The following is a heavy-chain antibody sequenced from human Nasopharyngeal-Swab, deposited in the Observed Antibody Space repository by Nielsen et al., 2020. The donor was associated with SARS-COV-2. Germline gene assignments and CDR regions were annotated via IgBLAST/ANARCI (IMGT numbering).Heavy chain of an antibody. CDR2: IYYSGST. CDR3: ARVRSGGGLRYFEEAYYFDY. D-gene: IGHD3-9*01. V-gene: IGHV4-31*03. CDR1: GGSISSGGYY. Sequence: SETLSLTCTVSGGSISSGGYYWSWIRRHPGKGLEWIGYIYYSGSTYYNPSLKSRVTISVDTSKNQFSLKLSSVTAADTAVYYCARVRSGGGLRYFEEAYYFDYWGQGTLVTVSS. J-gene: IGHJ4*02.